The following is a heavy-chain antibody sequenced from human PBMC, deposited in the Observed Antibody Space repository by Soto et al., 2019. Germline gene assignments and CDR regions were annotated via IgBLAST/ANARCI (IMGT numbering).Heavy chain of an antibody. CDR3: ATRKDSYDSSGLDY. J-gene: IGHJ4*02. Sequence: PSETLSLTCTVSGGSISSSSYYWCWIRQPPGKGLEWIGSIYYSWSTYYNPSLKSRVTISVDTSKNQFSLKLSSLTAADPAVYYCATRKDSYDSSGLDYWGQAPLVTASS. CDR2: IYYSWST. D-gene: IGHD3-22*01. V-gene: IGHV4-39*01. CDR1: GGSISSSSYY.